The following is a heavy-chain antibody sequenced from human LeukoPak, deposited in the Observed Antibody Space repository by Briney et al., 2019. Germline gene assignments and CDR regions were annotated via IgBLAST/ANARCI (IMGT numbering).Heavy chain of an antibody. Sequence: PGGSLRLSCAASGFTFSSYDMHWVRQATGKGLEWVSGIGTAGDTYYPGSVKGRFTISRENAKNSLYLQMNSLRVGDTAVYYCAREGVEDYGMDVWGQGTTVTVSS. CDR2: IGTAGDT. CDR3: AREGVEDYGMDV. J-gene: IGHJ6*02. V-gene: IGHV3-13*01. CDR1: GFTFSSYD.